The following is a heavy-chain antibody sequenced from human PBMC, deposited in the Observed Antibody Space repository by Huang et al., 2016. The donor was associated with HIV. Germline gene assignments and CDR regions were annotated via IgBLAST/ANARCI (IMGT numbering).Heavy chain of an antibody. CDR1: GYTFTTHS. Sequence: QVQLVQSGSELRKPGASVKVSCKASGYTFTTHSLIWVRQAPGQGLEWMGWINTKTGKPTYAQGFTGRFVFSLDTTVSTAYLQISSLKTDDTAKYFCARYRLTGTFLDSWGQGTQVTVSS. V-gene: IGHV7-4-1*02. CDR2: INTKTGKP. D-gene: IGHD3-9*01. CDR3: ARYRLTGTFLDS. J-gene: IGHJ4*02.